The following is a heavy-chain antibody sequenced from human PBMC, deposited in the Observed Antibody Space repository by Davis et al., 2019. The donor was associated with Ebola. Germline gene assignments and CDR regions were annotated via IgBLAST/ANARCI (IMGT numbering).Heavy chain of an antibody. CDR2: IKEDGSDK. V-gene: IGHV3-7*01. CDR1: GFSFSTYW. J-gene: IGHJ4*02. D-gene: IGHD6-13*01. CDR3: ARDKSVAGGGQKY. Sequence: GESLKISCAASGFSFSTYWMSWVRQAPGKGPEWVANIKEDGSDKYYADSVRGRLTISRDNAKNSLYPQMNSLRVEDTAVYYCARDKSVAGGGQKYWGQGTLVIVSS.